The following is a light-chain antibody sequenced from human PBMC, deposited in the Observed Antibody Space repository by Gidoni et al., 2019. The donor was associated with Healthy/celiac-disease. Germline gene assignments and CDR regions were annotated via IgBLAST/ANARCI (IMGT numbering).Light chain of an antibody. CDR2: KAS. CDR3: QQYNSYSGT. Sequence: DIQMIQSPSTLSASVGDRVTITCRASQSISSWLAWYQQKPGKAPKLLIYKASSLESGVPSRFSGSGSGTEFTLTISSLQPDDFATYYCQQYNSYSGTFXQXTKVEIK. J-gene: IGKJ1*01. V-gene: IGKV1-5*03. CDR1: QSISSW.